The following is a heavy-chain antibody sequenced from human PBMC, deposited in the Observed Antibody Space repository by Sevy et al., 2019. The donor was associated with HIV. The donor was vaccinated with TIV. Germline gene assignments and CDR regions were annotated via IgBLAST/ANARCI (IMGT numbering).Heavy chain of an antibody. CDR2: IWSDGAYQ. J-gene: IGHJ4*02. CDR3: ARGGYYYDNAAYYALDS. D-gene: IGHD3-22*01. Sequence: GGSLRLSCVASGFSFSRHAMHWVRQAPGKGLEWVAIIWSDGAYQYHGDSVKGRFTISRDNSKNTLYLQMNNVRVEDTAVYYCARGGYYYDNAAYYALDSWGQGTLVTVSS. V-gene: IGHV3-33*08. CDR1: GFSFSRHA.